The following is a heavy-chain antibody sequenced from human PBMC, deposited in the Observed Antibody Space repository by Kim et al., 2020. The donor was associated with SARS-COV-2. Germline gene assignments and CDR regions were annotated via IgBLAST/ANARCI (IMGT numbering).Heavy chain of an antibody. CDR3: AASKRGYSYGY. CDR2: T. J-gene: IGHJ4*02. Sequence: TNYAQKFQERVTITRDMSTSTAYMELSSLRSEDTAVYYCAASKRGYSYGYWGQGTLVTVSS. V-gene: IGHV1-58*01. D-gene: IGHD5-18*01.